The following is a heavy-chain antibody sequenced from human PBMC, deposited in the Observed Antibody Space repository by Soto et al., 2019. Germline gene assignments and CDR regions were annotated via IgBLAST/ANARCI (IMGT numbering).Heavy chain of an antibody. D-gene: IGHD7-27*01. J-gene: IGHJ4*02. CDR3: EIEVWGRGGYYLDS. CDR2: IIPVFGTT. V-gene: IGHV1-69*01. Sequence: QVHVVQSGAEVKKPGSSVKVTCKAFGGTFNSFGINWVRQAPGQGREWMGGIIPVFGTTKYAQKFRDRVTLVADGSTSTSYMELSSLTSDDTAVYYCEIEVWGRGGYYLDSWGQGTLVTVSS. CDR1: GGTFNSFG.